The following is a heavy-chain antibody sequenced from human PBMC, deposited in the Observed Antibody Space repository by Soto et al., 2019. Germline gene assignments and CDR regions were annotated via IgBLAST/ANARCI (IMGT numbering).Heavy chain of an antibody. D-gene: IGHD1-26*01. J-gene: IGHJ4*02. CDR1: GFTFSSYG. V-gene: IGHV3-30*03. CDR3: ARAMWELLRFDC. Sequence: PGGSLRLSCAASGFTFSSYGMHWVRQAPGKGLEWVAVISYDGSHKYYADSVKGRFTISRDNSKNTLYLQMNSLRAEDTAVHYCARAMWELLRFDCWGQGTLVTVSS. CDR2: ISYDGSHK.